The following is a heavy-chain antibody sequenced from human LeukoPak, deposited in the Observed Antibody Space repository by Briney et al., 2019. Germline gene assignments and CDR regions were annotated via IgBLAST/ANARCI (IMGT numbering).Heavy chain of an antibody. CDR2: IYHSGST. V-gene: IGHV4-38-2*02. D-gene: IGHD5-18*01. CDR3: ARVGGYSYGYGDY. Sequence: SETLSLTCTVSGYSISSGYYWGWIRQPPGKGLEWIGSIYHSGSTYYNPSLKSRVTISVDTPKNQFSLKLSSVTAADTAVYYCARVGGYSYGYGDYWGQGTLVTVSS. CDR1: GYSISSGYY. J-gene: IGHJ4*02.